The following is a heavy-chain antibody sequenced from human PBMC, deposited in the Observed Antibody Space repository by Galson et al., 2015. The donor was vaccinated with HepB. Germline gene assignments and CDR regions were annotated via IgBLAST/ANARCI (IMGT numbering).Heavy chain of an antibody. V-gene: IGHV3-30-3*01. J-gene: IGHJ5*02. CDR2: ISYDGSNK. CDR1: GFTFSSYA. CDR3: ARDLGIAVAGLKFWYNWFDP. Sequence: SLRLSCAASGFTFSSYAMHWVRQAPGKGLEWVAVISYDGSNKYYADSVKGRFTISRDNSKNTLYLQMNSLRAEDTAVYYCARDLGIAVAGLKFWYNWFDPWGQGTLVTVSS. D-gene: IGHD6-19*01.